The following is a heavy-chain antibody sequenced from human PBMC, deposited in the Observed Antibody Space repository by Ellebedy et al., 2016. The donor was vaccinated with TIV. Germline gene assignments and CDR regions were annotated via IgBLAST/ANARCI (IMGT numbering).Heavy chain of an antibody. J-gene: IGHJ4*02. CDR1: GGSISSSSYY. D-gene: IGHD2-15*01. V-gene: IGHV4-39*07. CDR3: ARDREDCSGDSCYSFDY. Sequence: SETLSLTCTVSGGSISSSSYYWGWIRRPPGKGLEWSGSIYYSGSTYYNPSLKSRVTISVDTSKNQFSLKLSSVTAADTAVYYCARDREDCSGDSCYSFDYWGQGTLVTVSS. CDR2: IYYSGST.